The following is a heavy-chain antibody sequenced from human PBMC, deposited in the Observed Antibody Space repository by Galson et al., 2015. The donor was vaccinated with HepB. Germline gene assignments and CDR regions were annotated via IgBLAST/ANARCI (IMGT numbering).Heavy chain of an antibody. D-gene: IGHD3-22*01. Sequence: SLRLSCAASGFTFSSYWMSWVRQAPGKGLEWVANIKQDGSEKYYVDSVKGRFTISRDNAKNSLYLQMNSLRAEDTAVYYCARSDSRKYYYDSSGIDYWGQGTLVTVSS. CDR2: IKQDGSEK. CDR1: GFTFSSYW. V-gene: IGHV3-7*03. CDR3: ARSDSRKYYYDSSGIDY. J-gene: IGHJ4*02.